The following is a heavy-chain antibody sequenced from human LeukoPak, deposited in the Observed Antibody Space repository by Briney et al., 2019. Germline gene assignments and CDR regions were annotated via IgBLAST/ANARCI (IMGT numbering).Heavy chain of an antibody. V-gene: IGHV3-74*01. CDR3: ARGGPIRGAYFDY. Sequence: GGSLRLSCAASGFTLSSYWMQWVRQAPGKGLVWVSRINTDGSSTSYADSVKGRFTISRDNARNMLYLQMSSLRAEDTAVYYCARGGPIRGAYFDYWGQGILVTVSS. CDR1: GFTLSSYW. CDR2: INTDGSST. J-gene: IGHJ4*02.